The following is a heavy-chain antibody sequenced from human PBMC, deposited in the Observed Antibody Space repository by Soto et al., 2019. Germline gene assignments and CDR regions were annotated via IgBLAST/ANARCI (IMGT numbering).Heavy chain of an antibody. CDR1: GFTFSSYA. CDR3: AKALGYCSSTSCHYYYYGMDV. D-gene: IGHD2-2*01. Sequence: XGSLKLSCSASGFTFSSYAMSWVRQAPGKGLDWASAISGSGGSTYYADSVKGRFTISRDNSKNTLYLQMNSLRAEDTAVYYCAKALGYCSSTSCHYYYYGMDVWGQGTTVTVSS. CDR2: ISGSGGST. J-gene: IGHJ6*02. V-gene: IGHV3-23*01.